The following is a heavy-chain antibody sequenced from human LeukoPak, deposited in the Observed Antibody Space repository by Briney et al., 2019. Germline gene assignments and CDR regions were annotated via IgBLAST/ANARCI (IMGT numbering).Heavy chain of an antibody. V-gene: IGHV4-4*02. Sequence: SGTLSLTCAVSGGSISSSNWWSWVRQPPGKGLEWIGEIYHSGSTNYNPSLKSRVTISVDTSKNQFSLKLSSVTAADTAVYYCARGHVLTIFGVVIIPVRSDAFDIWGQGTMVTVSS. J-gene: IGHJ3*02. CDR3: ARGHVLTIFGVVIIPVRSDAFDI. CDR2: IYHSGST. D-gene: IGHD3-3*01. CDR1: GGSISSSNW.